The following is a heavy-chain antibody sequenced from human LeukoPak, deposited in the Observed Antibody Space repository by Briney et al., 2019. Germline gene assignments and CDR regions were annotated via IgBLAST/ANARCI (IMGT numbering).Heavy chain of an antibody. CDR1: GLTFSSHA. CDR3: AREPGPGYFDY. J-gene: IGHJ4*02. CDR2: ISHDGSDK. Sequence: GGSLRLSCAASGLTFSSHAMHWVCQAPGKGLEWVAVISHDGSDKHYTDSVKGRFTISRDNSRNTLYVQMNSLRAEDTAVYYCAREPGPGYFDYWGQGTLVTVSS. D-gene: IGHD1-14*01. V-gene: IGHV3-30-3*01.